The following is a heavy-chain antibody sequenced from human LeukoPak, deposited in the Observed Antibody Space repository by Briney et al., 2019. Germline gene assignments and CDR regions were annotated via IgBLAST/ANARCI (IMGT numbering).Heavy chain of an antibody. CDR2: ISSSSSTI. J-gene: IGHJ4*02. D-gene: IGHD3-10*01. V-gene: IGHV3-48*01. CDR3: ARAGFSFSDYYGSFFDY. CDR1: GFTFSSYS. Sequence: GGALRLSCAASGFTFSSYSMNWVRQAPGKGVEWVSYISSSSSTIYYADSVKGRFTISRHNAKNSLYVQMNSLRVEDTGVYYCARAGFSFSDYYGSFFDYWGQGTLVTVSS.